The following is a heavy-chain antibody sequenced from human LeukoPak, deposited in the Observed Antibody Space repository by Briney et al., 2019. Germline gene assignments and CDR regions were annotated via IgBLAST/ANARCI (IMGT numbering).Heavy chain of an antibody. CDR3: ARVRLGNSSWYDRPAFDY. D-gene: IGHD6-13*01. V-gene: IGHV4-39*07. CDR1: GGSISSGSYY. Sequence: SETLSLTCTVSGGSISSGSYYWGWIRQPPGKGLEWIGSIYYSGSTYYNPSLKSRVTISVDTSKNQFSLKLSSVTAADTAVYYCARVRLGNSSWYDRPAFDYWGQGTLVTVSS. CDR2: IYYSGST. J-gene: IGHJ4*02.